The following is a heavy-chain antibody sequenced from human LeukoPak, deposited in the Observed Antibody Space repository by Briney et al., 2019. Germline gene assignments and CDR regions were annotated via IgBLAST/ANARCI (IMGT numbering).Heavy chain of an antibody. CDR3: AKRRSTSCYDP. CDR2: ISYDGNSE. J-gene: IGHJ5*02. D-gene: IGHD2-2*01. CDR1: GFTFSGYG. Sequence: PGRSLRLSCAASGFTFSGYGMHWVREAPGKGLEGVAVISYDGNSEYYADSVKGRFSISRDNSKDTLSLQMNSLRPEDTAVYYCAKRRSTSCYDPWGQGTLVTVSS. V-gene: IGHV3-30*18.